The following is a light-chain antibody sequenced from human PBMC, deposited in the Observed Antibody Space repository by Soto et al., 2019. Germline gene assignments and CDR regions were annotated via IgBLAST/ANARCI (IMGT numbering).Light chain of an antibody. CDR1: QSVSSN. CDR2: GAS. Sequence: ETVMTQSPATLSVSPGEGATLSCRASQSVSSNLVWYQHKPGQAPRLLIYGASTRATDIPARFSGSGSGTEFTLTISSLQSADYAVYYCQQYNNLPRTFGGGTKVEIK. CDR3: QQYNNLPRT. V-gene: IGKV3-15*01. J-gene: IGKJ4*01.